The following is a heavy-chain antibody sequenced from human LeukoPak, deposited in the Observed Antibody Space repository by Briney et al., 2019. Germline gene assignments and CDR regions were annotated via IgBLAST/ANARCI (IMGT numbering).Heavy chain of an antibody. Sequence: GGSLRLSCTASVFTFDDYGMSGVRQAPGKGRGWVSRINWNGGSTGYADSVKGRFTISRDNAKNSLYLQMNSLGAEDTALYYCARDRGGSYFVDYSGQGTLVTVSS. D-gene: IGHD1-26*01. V-gene: IGHV3-20*04. CDR3: ARDRGGSYFVDY. CDR1: VFTFDDYG. J-gene: IGHJ4*02. CDR2: INWNGGST.